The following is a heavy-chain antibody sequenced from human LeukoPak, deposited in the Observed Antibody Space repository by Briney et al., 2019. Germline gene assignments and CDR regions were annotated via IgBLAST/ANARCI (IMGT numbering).Heavy chain of an antibody. CDR1: GGTFSSYA. Sequence: SVTVSCKASGGTFSSYAISWVRQAPGQGLEWMGRIIPILGIANYAQKFQGRVTITADKSTSTAYMELSSLRSEDTAVYYCARDMIVGATFWDYYYGMDVWGQGTTVTVSS. CDR3: ARDMIVGATFWDYYYGMDV. D-gene: IGHD1-26*01. J-gene: IGHJ6*02. CDR2: IIPILGIA. V-gene: IGHV1-69*04.